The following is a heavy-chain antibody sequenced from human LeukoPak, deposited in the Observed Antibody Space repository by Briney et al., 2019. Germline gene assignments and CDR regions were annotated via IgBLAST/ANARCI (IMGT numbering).Heavy chain of an antibody. D-gene: IGHD3-10*01. CDR3: ARTPGPPMVRGILGGDNWFDP. J-gene: IGHJ5*02. V-gene: IGHV1-69*13. CDR2: IIPIFGTA. Sequence: ASVKVSCKASGGTFSSYAISWVRQAPGQGLEWMGGIIPIFGTANYAQKFQGRVTITADESTSTAYMELSSLRSEDTAVYYCARTPGPPMVRGILGGDNWFDPWGQGTLVTVSS. CDR1: GGTFSSYA.